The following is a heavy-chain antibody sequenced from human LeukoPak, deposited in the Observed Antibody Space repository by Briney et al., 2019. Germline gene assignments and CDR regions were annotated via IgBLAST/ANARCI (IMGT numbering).Heavy chain of an antibody. J-gene: IGHJ4*02. Sequence: GGSLRLSCAASGFTFSSYGMHWVRQAPGKGLEWVAVIWYDGSNKYYADSVKGRFTISRDNSKNTLYLQMNSLRAEETAVYYCAKGYAQFDYWGQGTLVTVSS. V-gene: IGHV3-33*06. CDR2: IWYDGSNK. CDR3: AKGYAQFDY. CDR1: GFTFSSYG. D-gene: IGHD1-1*01.